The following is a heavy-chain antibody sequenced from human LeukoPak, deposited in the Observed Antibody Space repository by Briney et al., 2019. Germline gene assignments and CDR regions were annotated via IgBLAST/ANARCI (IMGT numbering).Heavy chain of an antibody. V-gene: IGHV1-2*02. CDR2: INPNSVAT. CDR1: GYTFTDYY. CDR3: AREAFTTVTSATDAFDI. D-gene: IGHD4-17*01. Sequence: ASVKVSCKASGYTFTDYYIHWVRQAPGQGLEWMGWINPNSVATNYAQKFKGRVTMTRDTSISTAYMELSRLRSDDTAVYYCAREAFTTVTSATDAFDIWGQGTMVTVSS. J-gene: IGHJ3*02.